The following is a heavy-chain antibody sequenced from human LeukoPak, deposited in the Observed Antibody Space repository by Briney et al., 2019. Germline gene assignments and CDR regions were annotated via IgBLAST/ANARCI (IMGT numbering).Heavy chain of an antibody. CDR1: GYTFTSYA. CDR2: MNPNSGNT. CDR3: ARRLRYFDWSFDY. J-gene: IGHJ4*02. D-gene: IGHD3-9*01. Sequence: ASVKVSCKASGYTFTSYAINWVRQATGQGLEWMGWMNPNSGNTGYAQKFQGRVTMTRNTSISTAYMELSSLRSEDTAVYYCARRLRYFDWSFDYWGQGTLVTVSS. V-gene: IGHV1-8*02.